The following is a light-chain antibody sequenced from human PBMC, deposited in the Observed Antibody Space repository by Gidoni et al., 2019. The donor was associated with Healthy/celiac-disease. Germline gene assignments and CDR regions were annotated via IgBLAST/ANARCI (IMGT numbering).Light chain of an antibody. Sequence: DIQMNQSPSSLSASVGDRVTITCQASQDISNYLNWYHQKPGKSPKLLIYDASNLETGVPSRFSGSGSGTDITFTISSLQPEDIATYYCQQYDNLPITFGQGTRLEIK. CDR2: DAS. CDR3: QQYDNLPIT. CDR1: QDISNY. V-gene: IGKV1-33*01. J-gene: IGKJ5*01.